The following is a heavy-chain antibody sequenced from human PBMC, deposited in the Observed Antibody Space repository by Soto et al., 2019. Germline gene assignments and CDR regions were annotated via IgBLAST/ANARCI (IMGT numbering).Heavy chain of an antibody. CDR3: ARTYYYDSSGYPPGYYGMDV. Sequence: GASVKVSCKASGGTFSSYAISWVRQAPGQGLEWMGGIIPIFGTANYAQKFQGRVTITADESTSTAYMELSSLRSEDTAVYYCARTYYYDSSGYPPGYYGMDVWGQGTTVTVSS. D-gene: IGHD3-22*01. CDR2: IIPIFGTA. V-gene: IGHV1-69*13. CDR1: GGTFSSYA. J-gene: IGHJ6*02.